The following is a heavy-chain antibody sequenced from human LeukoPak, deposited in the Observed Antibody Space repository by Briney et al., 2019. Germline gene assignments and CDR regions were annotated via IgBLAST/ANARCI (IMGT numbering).Heavy chain of an antibody. CDR2: IKSKTDGGTT. Sequence: ETLSLTCTVSGASISSYFWSWIRQPPGKGLEWVGRIKSKTDGGTTDYAAPVKGRFTVSRDDSKNTLYLQMNSLKTEDTAVYYYTTDSSDSGSYRYYYYYGMDVWGQGTTVTVSS. D-gene: IGHD1-26*01. CDR3: TTDSSDSGSYRYYYYYGMDV. J-gene: IGHJ6*02. CDR1: GASISSYF. V-gene: IGHV3-15*01.